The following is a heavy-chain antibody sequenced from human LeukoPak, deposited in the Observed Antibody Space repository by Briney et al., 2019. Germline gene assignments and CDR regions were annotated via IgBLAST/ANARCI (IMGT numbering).Heavy chain of an antibody. CDR3: ARYLPHTYVDY. J-gene: IGHJ4*02. Sequence: PSETLSLTCTVSGGSISSSSYYWGWLRQPPGKGLEWIGSISYSGNTHYNPSLKSRVTISVDTSKNQFSLKLSSVTAADTAVYYCARYLPHTYVDYWGQGTLVTVSS. CDR2: ISYSGNT. CDR1: GGSISSSSYY. V-gene: IGHV4-39*01.